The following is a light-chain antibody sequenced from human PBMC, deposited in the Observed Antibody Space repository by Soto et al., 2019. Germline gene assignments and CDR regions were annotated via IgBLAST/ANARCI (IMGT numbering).Light chain of an antibody. V-gene: IGKV3-11*01. CDR3: QQRSNWPT. CDR2: DAS. CDR1: QSVSSY. Sequence: EIVLTQSPATLSLSPGERDTLSCRASQSVSSYLAWYQQKPGQAPRLLIYDASNRATGIPARFSGSGSGTDFTITISNLKPEDFAVYYSQQRSNWPTFGGGTKVEIK. J-gene: IGKJ4*01.